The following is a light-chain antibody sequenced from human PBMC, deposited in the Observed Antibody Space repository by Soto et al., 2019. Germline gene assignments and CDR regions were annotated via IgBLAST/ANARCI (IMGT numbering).Light chain of an antibody. CDR3: SSYTSSSTYV. CDR2: DVS. CDR1: SSDVGGYNY. Sequence: SGLTQPGSVSGSPGQSITISCTGTSSDVGGYNYVSWYQQHPGKAPKLMIYDVSNRPSGVSNRFSGSKSGNTASLTISGLQAEDEADYYCSSYTSSSTYVFGTGTKVTVL. V-gene: IGLV2-14*01. J-gene: IGLJ1*01.